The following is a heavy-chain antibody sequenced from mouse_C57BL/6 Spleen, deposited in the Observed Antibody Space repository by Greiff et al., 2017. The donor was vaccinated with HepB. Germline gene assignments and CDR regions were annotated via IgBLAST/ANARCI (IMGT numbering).Heavy chain of an antibody. CDR1: GFTFSSYG. V-gene: IGHV5-6*01. Sequence: EVKVVESGGDLVKPGGSLKLSCAASGFTFSSYGMSWVRQTPDKRLEWVATISSGGSYTYYPDSVKGRFTISRDNAKNTLYLQMSSLKSEDTAMYYCARHITTVVAPYWYFDVWGTGTTVTVSS. J-gene: IGHJ1*03. CDR3: ARHITTVVAPYWYFDV. CDR2: ISSGGSYT. D-gene: IGHD1-1*01.